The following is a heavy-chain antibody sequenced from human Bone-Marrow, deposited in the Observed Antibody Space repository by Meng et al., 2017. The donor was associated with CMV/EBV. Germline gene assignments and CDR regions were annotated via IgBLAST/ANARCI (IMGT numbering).Heavy chain of an antibody. J-gene: IGHJ4*02. CDR3: ARGSPNSGWYQIDY. CDR2: INHSGST. V-gene: IGHV4-34*01. D-gene: IGHD6-19*01. Sequence: GSLRLSCAVYGGSFSGHYWNWIRQPPGRDLEWIGEINHSGSTNYNPSLKSRVTISVDTSKNQFSLKLSSVTAADTAVYYCARGSPNSGWYQIDYWGQGTLVTVSS. CDR1: GGSFSGHY.